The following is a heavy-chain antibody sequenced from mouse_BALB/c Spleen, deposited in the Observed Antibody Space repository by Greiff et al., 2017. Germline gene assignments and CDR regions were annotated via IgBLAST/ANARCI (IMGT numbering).Heavy chain of an antibody. CDR2: ISYSGST. J-gene: IGHJ2*01. CDR1: GDSITSGY. V-gene: IGHV3-8*02. CDR3: ARGGYGSSYDYFDY. D-gene: IGHD1-1*01. Sequence: EVKLMESGPSLVKPSQTLSLTCSVTGDSITSGYWNWIRKFPGNKLEYMGYISYSGSTYYNPSLKSRISITRDTSKNQYYLQLNSVTTEDTATYYCARGGYGSSYDYFDYWGQGTTLTVSS.